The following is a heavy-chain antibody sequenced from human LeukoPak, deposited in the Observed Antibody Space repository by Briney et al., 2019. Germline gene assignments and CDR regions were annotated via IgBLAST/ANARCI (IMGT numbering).Heavy chain of an antibody. Sequence: SETPSLTCAVYGGSFSGYYWSWIRQPPGKGLEWIGEINHSGSTYYNPSLKSRVTISVDTSKNQFSLKLSSVTAADTAVYYCARLAEAWFDPWGQGTLVTVSS. CDR3: ARLAEAWFDP. CDR2: INHSGST. CDR1: GGSFSGYY. V-gene: IGHV4-34*09. D-gene: IGHD6-19*01. J-gene: IGHJ5*02.